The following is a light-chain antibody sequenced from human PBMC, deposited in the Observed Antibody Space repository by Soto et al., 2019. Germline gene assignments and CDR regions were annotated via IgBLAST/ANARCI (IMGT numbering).Light chain of an antibody. CDR1: QSVSSSY. V-gene: IGKV3-20*01. J-gene: IGKJ4*01. CDR2: DAS. Sequence: EIVLTQSPGTLSLSPGERATLSCRASQSVSSSYLAWYQQKPGQAPRLLMYDASSRATGIPDRFSGSGSGTDFTLTISRLEPEDFAVYYCQQYGNSPSTVGGGTKVDSK. CDR3: QQYGNSPST.